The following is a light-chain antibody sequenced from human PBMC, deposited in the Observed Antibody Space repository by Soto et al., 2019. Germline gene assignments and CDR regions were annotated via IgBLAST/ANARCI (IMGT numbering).Light chain of an antibody. J-gene: IGLJ1*01. CDR3: SSYTSSTTEV. CDR1: SSVVGGYNY. V-gene: IGLV2-14*01. CDR2: EVS. Sequence: QSALTQPASVSGSPGQSSTISCTGTSSVVGGYNYVSWYQQHPRKAPKLMIYEVSNRPSGVSNRFSGSKSGNTSSLTISGLQVEDEADYYCSSYTSSTTEVFGTGTKATVL.